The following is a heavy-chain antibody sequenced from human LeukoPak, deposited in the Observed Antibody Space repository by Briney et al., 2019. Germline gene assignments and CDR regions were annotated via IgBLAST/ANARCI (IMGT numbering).Heavy chain of an antibody. CDR3: AKDAGYSGYVVYFDY. CDR1: GFTFSSYA. D-gene: IGHD5-12*01. CDR2: ISGSGGST. J-gene: IGHJ4*02. Sequence: GGSLRLSRTASGFTFSSYAMSWVRQAPGKGLEWVSAISGSGGSTYYADSVKGRFTISRDNSKNTLYLQMNSLRAEDTAVYYCAKDAGYSGYVVYFDYWGQGTLVTVSS. V-gene: IGHV3-23*01.